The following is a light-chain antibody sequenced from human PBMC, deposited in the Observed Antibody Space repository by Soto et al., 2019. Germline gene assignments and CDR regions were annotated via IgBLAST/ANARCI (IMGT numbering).Light chain of an antibody. CDR3: QQYGDWRLT. CDR2: ATS. V-gene: IGKV3-15*01. J-gene: IGKJ4*01. Sequence: EIVVTQSPATLSVSPGERATLSCRASHSVGNTFAWYQQTPGQAPRLLIFATSTRAAGVPARFSGSGSGTEFTLIISSLQSEDVAVSYCQQYGDWRLTFGRGAKV. CDR1: HSVGNT.